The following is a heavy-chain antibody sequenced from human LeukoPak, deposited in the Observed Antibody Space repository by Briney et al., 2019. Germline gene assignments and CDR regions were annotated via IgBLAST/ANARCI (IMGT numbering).Heavy chain of an antibody. V-gene: IGHV3-7*01. D-gene: IGHD5-18*01. CDR2: IKQDGSEK. CDR1: GFTFSSYW. Sequence: GESLRLSCAASGFTFSSYWMSWVRQAPGKGLEWVANIKQDGSEKYYVDSVKGRFTISRDNAKNSLYLQMNSLRAEDTAVYYCARDGYSYGYFFDYWGQGTLVTVSS. CDR3: ARDGYSYGYFFDY. J-gene: IGHJ4*02.